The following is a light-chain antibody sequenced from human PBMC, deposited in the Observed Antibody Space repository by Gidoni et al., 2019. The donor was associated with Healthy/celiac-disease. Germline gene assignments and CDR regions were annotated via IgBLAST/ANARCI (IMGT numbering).Light chain of an antibody. CDR1: QSVSSSY. J-gene: IGKJ2*01. CDR2: GAS. V-gene: IGKV3-20*01. CDR3: QQYGSSRYT. Sequence: EIVFTHFPGTLSLSPGERATLSCRASQSVSSSYLAWYQQKPGKDPRRLIYGASSSATGNPDRFSGSGSGTDFTITISRLDHEEFAEYYCQQYGSSRYTFXQXTKLEIK.